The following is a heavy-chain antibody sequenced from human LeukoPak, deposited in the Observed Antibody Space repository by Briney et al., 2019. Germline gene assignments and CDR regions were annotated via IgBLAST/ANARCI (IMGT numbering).Heavy chain of an antibody. D-gene: IGHD5-18*01. CDR3: ARVPSYSYVALDY. CDR1: GGSISSGGYY. J-gene: IGHJ4*02. Sequence: SETLSLTCTVSGGSISSGGYYWSWIRQHPGKGLEWIGYIYYSGSTYYNPSLKSRVTISVDTSKNQFSLKLSSVTAADTAVYYCARVPSYSYVALDYWGRGTLVTVSS. CDR2: IYYSGST. V-gene: IGHV4-31*03.